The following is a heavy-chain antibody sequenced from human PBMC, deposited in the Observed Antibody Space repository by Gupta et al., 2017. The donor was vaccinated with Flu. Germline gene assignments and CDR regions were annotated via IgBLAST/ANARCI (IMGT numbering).Heavy chain of an antibody. J-gene: IGHJ6*02. Sequence: IGEINHSGSTNYNPSLKSRVTISVDTSKNQFSLKLSSVTAADTAVYYCARKKAYYYDSSGYPGGPYYYGMDVWGQGTTVTVSS. V-gene: IGHV4-34*01. D-gene: IGHD3-22*01. CDR2: INHSGST. CDR3: ARKKAYYYDSSGYPGGPYYYGMDV.